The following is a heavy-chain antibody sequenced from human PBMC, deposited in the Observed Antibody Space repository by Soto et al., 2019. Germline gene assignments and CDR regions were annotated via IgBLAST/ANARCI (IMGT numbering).Heavy chain of an antibody. CDR2: INPSGGST. Sequence: ASVRVSCKASGYTFTSYYMHWVRQAPGQGLEWMGIINPSGGSTSYAQKFQGRVTMTRDTSTSTVYVELSSLRSEDTAVYYCAREHNNYDSSGILDTWGQGTMVTVSS. J-gene: IGHJ3*02. D-gene: IGHD3-22*01. V-gene: IGHV1-46*01. CDR1: GYTFTSYY. CDR3: AREHNNYDSSGILDT.